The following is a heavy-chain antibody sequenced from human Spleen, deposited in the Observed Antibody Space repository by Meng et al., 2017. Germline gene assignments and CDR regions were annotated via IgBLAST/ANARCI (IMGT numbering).Heavy chain of an antibody. D-gene: IGHD1-26*01. J-gene: IGHJ4*02. CDR2: SRNRAKCYTT. CDR3: ARLSGEAGARDFDY. V-gene: IGHV3-72*01. Sequence: GESLKISCAASGFSFIDHYMDWVRQAPGKGLEWVGRSRNRAKCYTTEYAASVKGRFIISRDNSQNSLYLHMDSLKIEDTAVYFCARLSGEAGARDFDYWGQGTLVTVSS. CDR1: GFSFIDHY.